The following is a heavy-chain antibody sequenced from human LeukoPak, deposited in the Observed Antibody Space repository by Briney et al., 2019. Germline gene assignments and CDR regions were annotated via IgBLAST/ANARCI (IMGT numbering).Heavy chain of an antibody. CDR2: ISGDGGST. CDR3: GKTTVTTISPDSDRDFDY. J-gene: IGHJ4*02. V-gene: IGHV3-43*02. D-gene: IGHD4-17*01. CDR1: GFTFDDYA. Sequence: GGSLILSCAASGFTFDDYAMLWVRQAPGKGMEWVSLISGDGGSTYYADSVKGRFTISRDNSKNSLYLQMNSLRTEDTALYYCGKTTVTTISPDSDRDFDYWGQGSLVTVSS.